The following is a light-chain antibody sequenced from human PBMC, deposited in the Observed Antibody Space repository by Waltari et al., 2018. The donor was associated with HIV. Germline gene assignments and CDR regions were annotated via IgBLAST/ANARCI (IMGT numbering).Light chain of an antibody. CDR3: QQYGSSRVT. J-gene: IGKJ4*01. CDR2: GAS. Sequence: EIVLTQSPGTLSLSPGERATLSCRASQSVSSSYLAWYQQKPGQAPRLLIYGASSRATGIPDRFSGSESGTDFTLTISRLEPEDFAVYYCQQYGSSRVTFGGGTKVEIK. V-gene: IGKV3-20*01. CDR1: QSVSSSY.